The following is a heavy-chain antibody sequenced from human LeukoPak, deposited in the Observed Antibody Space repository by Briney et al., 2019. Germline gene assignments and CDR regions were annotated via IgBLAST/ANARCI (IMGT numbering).Heavy chain of an antibody. CDR3: ARDRLTFSGYESGVFDF. CDR2: STSSIYR. CDR1: RFTFSHYS. V-gene: IGHV3-21*06. D-gene: IGHD5-12*01. Sequence: GGSLRLSCAASRFTFSHYSMNWVRQAPGNGLEWVSSSTSSIYRYYADSVKGRFTISRDNAKNSLYLQMNSLRAEDTAVYYCARDRLTFSGYESGVFDFWGQGTLVTVSS. J-gene: IGHJ4*02.